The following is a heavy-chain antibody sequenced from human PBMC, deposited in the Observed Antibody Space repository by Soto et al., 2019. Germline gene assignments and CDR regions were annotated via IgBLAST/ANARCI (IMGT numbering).Heavy chain of an antibody. CDR1: GFTFSSYG. D-gene: IGHD4-17*01. Sequence: QVQLVESGGGVVQPGRSLRLSCAASGFTFSSYGMHWVRQAPGKGLEWVAVIWYDGSNKYYADSVKGRFTISRDNSKNTLYLQMNSLKAEDTAVYYCARDMYGDPDYWGQGTLVTVSS. CDR3: ARDMYGDPDY. CDR2: IWYDGSNK. V-gene: IGHV3-33*01. J-gene: IGHJ4*02.